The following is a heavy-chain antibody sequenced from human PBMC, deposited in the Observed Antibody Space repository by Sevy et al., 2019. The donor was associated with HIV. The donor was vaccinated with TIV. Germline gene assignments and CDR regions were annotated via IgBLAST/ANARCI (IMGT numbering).Heavy chain of an antibody. CDR2: ISSSSSYI. J-gene: IGHJ3*02. CDR3: ARYTMIDDAFDI. CDR1: GFTFSSYR. V-gene: IGHV3-21*01. Sequence: GGSLRLSCAASGFTFSSYRMNWVRQAPGKGLEWVSSISSSSSYIYYADSVKGRFTISRDNAKNSLYLQMNSLRAEDTAVYYCARYTMIDDAFDIWGQGTMVTVSS. D-gene: IGHD3-22*01.